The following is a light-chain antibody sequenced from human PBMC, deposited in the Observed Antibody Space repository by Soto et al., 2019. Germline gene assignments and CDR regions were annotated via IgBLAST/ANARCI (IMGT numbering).Light chain of an antibody. CDR1: QSVSSN. Sequence: EIVMTQSPVILSVSPGETATLSCRASQSVSSNLAWYQQKPGQAPRLLIYGASTRATDIPARFSGSGSGTEFTLTISSLQSEDFAVYYCQQYNNSWTFGQGTKVEIK. V-gene: IGKV3-15*01. CDR3: QQYNNSWT. CDR2: GAS. J-gene: IGKJ1*01.